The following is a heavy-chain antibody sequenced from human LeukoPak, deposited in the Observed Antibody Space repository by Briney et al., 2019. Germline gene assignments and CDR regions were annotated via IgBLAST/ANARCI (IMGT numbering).Heavy chain of an antibody. J-gene: IGHJ5*02. Sequence: PGGSLRLSCAASGFTFSSYAMSWVRQAPGKGLEWVSSIIGSGGSTYYADSVKGRFNICRDNSKNTLYLQMNSLRAEDTAVYYCANARRDFWSGPSDNWFDPWGQGTLVTVSS. CDR1: GFTFSSYA. D-gene: IGHD3-3*01. CDR2: IIGSGGST. CDR3: ANARRDFWSGPSDNWFDP. V-gene: IGHV3-23*01.